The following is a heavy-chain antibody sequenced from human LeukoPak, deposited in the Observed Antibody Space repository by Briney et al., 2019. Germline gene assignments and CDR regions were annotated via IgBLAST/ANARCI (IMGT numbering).Heavy chain of an antibody. D-gene: IGHD2-15*01. CDR1: GFTFRSHW. Sequence: GGSPRLSCAASGFTFRSHWMHSVREAPGEGLVWVSLINVEESNTTYGATVKARFTIPRDKAKNTLYLQINMMRAEDTAVYHCAKSKSCCPTDAFDIWGQGTMVTVSS. J-gene: IGHJ3*02. CDR2: INVEESNT. CDR3: AKSKSCCPTDAFDI. V-gene: IGHV3-74*03.